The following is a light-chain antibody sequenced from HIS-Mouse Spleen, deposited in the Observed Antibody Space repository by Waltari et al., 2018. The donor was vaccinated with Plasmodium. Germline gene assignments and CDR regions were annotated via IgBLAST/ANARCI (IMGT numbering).Light chain of an antibody. V-gene: IGLV2-8*01. CDR1: SSDVGGYTP. CDR2: VVS. J-gene: IGLJ2*01. CDR3: SSYAGSNNYVV. Sequence: QSALTQPPSAAGSPGQSVPLHCTGNSSDVGGYTPFSWYHQHPGQAPKLMIYVVSKRPAGVPDRFSGSKSGNTASLTVSGLQAEDEADYYCSSYAGSNNYVVFGGGTKLTVL.